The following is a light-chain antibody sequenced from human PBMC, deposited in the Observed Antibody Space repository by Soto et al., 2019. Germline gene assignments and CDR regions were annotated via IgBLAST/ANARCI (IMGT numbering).Light chain of an antibody. CDR3: QQYGSSPQT. J-gene: IGKJ1*01. V-gene: IGKV3-20*01. CDR2: AAS. CDR1: QSVSSN. Sequence: EIVMAHSPATLSVSPGERATLSCRASQSVSSNLAWFQQKPGQAPRLLIYAASSRATGIPDRFSGSGSGTDFTLTISRLEPEDFAVYYCQQYGSSPQTFGQGTKVDI.